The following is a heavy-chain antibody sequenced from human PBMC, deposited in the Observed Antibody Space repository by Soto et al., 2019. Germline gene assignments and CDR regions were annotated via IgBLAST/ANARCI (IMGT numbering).Heavy chain of an antibody. D-gene: IGHD3-10*01. CDR1: GGTFSSYA. CDR2: IIPIFGTA. CDR3: ARGGDVIPPYYYYGMDV. J-gene: IGHJ6*02. V-gene: IGHV1-69*01. Sequence: QVQLVQSGAEVKKPGSSVKVSCKASGGTFSSYAISWVRQAPGQGLEWMGGIIPIFGTANYAQKFQGRVTITADESTSIAYMELSSLRSEDTAVYYCARGGDVIPPYYYYGMDVWGQGTTVTVSS.